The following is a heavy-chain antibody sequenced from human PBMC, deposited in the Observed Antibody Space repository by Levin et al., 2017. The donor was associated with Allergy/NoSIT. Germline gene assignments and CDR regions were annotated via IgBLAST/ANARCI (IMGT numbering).Heavy chain of an antibody. CDR2: IYWDDDK. Sequence: ESGPTLVKPTQTLTLTCTFSGFSLSTSGVGVGWIRQPPGKALEWLALIYWDDDKRYSPSLKSRLTITKDTSKNQVVLTMTNMDPVDTATYYCARMIYCSGGSCYSRLYYFDYWGQGTLVTVSS. CDR1: GFSLSTSGVG. D-gene: IGHD2-15*01. J-gene: IGHJ4*02. V-gene: IGHV2-5*02. CDR3: ARMIYCSGGSCYSRLYYFDY.